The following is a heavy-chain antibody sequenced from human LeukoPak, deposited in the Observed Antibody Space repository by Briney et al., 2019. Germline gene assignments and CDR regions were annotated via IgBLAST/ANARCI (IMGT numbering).Heavy chain of an antibody. V-gene: IGHV3-74*01. J-gene: IGHJ6*03. Sequence: PGGSLRLSCAASGFIFTDYWMHWVRQGPGKELVWVARISGDGRGTTYADSVKGRFTISRDNSKNTLYLQMNSLRVEDTAVFYCAKVRDGRSTGGTYYYYMDVWGEGTTVTVSS. CDR1: GFIFTDYW. CDR3: AKVRDGRSTGGTYYYYMDV. D-gene: IGHD1-26*01. CDR2: ISGDGRGT.